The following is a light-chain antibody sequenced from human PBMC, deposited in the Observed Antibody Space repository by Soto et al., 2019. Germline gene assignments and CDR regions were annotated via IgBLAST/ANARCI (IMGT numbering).Light chain of an antibody. CDR3: QLWDTISDRYV. CDR1: RVGTES. Sequence: SYELTQPPSVSAAPGQTARITCGGGRVGTESVHWYQQKPGQAPVLVVYDDSNRPSGIPERFSGSNSANTATLTITRVAAGDEADYYCQLWDTISDRYVFGTGTKVTVL. CDR2: DDS. V-gene: IGLV3-21*02. J-gene: IGLJ1*01.